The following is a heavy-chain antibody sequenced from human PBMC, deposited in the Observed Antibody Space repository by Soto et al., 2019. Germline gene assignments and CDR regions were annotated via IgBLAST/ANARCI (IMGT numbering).Heavy chain of an antibody. V-gene: IGHV3-15*07. D-gene: IGHD6-19*01. CDR3: TTDPPGAVAGDY. CDR2: IKSKTDGGTT. Sequence: SVSNAWMTWVRPAPGKGLEWVGRIKSKTDGGTTDYAAPVKGRFTISRDDSKNTLYLQMNSLKTEDTAVYYCTTDPPGAVAGDYWGQGTLVTVSS. J-gene: IGHJ4*02. CDR1: SVSNAW.